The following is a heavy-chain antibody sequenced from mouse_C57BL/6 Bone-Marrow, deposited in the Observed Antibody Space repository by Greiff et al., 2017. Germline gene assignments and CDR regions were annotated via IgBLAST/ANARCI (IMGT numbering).Heavy chain of an antibody. CDR3: VRERSRYAMDY. CDR2: IRSKSNNYAT. J-gene: IGHJ4*01. Sequence: EAGGGLVQPKGSLKLSCAASGFSFNTYAMNWVRQAPGKGLEWVARIRSKSNNYATYYAASVKDRFTISRDDSESMLYLQMNNLKTEDTAMYYCVRERSRYAMDYWGQGTSVTVSS. V-gene: IGHV10-1*01. CDR1: GFSFNTYA.